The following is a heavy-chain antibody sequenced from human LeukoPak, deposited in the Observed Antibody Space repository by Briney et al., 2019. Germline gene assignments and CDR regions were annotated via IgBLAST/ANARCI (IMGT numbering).Heavy chain of an antibody. V-gene: IGHV4-59*02. CDR2: IYYSGST. CDR1: SSSVNSYY. Sequence: SETLSLTCTVSSSSVNSYYWSWIRQPPGKGLEWIGYIYYSGSTNYNPSLKSRVTISVDTSKNQFSLKLSSVTAADTAVYYCAASCYYYYGMDVWGQGTTVTVSS. J-gene: IGHJ6*02. CDR3: AASCYYYYGMDV. D-gene: IGHD2-2*01.